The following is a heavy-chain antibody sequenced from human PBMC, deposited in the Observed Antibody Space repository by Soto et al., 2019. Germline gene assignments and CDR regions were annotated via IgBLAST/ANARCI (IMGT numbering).Heavy chain of an antibody. CDR1: GYSISSGYY. CDR2: IYYSGST. CDR3: ARDSANYYGSGSYESWFDP. Sequence: SETLSLTCAVSGYSISSGYYWGWIRQPPGKGLEWIGSIYYSGSTYYNPSLKSRVTISVDTSKNQFSLKLSSVTAADTAVYYCARDSANYYGSGSYESWFDPWGQGTLVTVSS. D-gene: IGHD3-10*01. J-gene: IGHJ5*02. V-gene: IGHV4-38-2*02.